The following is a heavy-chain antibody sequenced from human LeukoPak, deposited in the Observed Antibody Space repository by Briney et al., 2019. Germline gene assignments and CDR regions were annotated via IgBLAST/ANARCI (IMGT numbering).Heavy chain of an antibody. CDR3: ARYHFRCGGECRPGHYFDY. Sequence: PSETLSLTCTVSGGSISSRTYYWGWIRQPPGKGPEWIANMYYSGSAYYNPSLKSRVTTSIDTSKNQFSLKLRSVTAADTAVYYCARYHFRCGGECRPGHYFDYWGQGTLVTVSS. J-gene: IGHJ4*02. CDR1: GGSISSRTYY. D-gene: IGHD2-21*01. CDR2: MYYSGSA. V-gene: IGHV4-39*07.